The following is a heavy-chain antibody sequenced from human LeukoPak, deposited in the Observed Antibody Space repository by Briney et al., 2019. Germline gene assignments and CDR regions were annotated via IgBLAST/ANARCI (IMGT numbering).Heavy chain of an antibody. CDR2: ISSSSSYI. D-gene: IGHD3-22*01. CDR3: AREWDYYDSSGYPHFDY. Sequence: PGGSLRLSCAASGFTFSSYSVNWVRQAPGKGLEWVSSISSSSSYIYYADSVKGRFTISRDNAKNSLYLQMNSLRAEDTAVYYCAREWDYYDSSGYPHFDYWGQGTLVTVSS. CDR1: GFTFSSYS. J-gene: IGHJ4*02. V-gene: IGHV3-21*01.